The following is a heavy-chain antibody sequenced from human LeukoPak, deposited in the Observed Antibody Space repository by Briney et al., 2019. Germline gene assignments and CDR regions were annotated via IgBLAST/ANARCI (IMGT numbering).Heavy chain of an antibody. Sequence: SVKVSCKASGYTFTSYGISWVRQAPGQGLERMGGIIPIFGTANYAQKFQGRVTITTDESTSTAYMELSSLRSEDTAVYYCARGVYYDFWSGPYYYYYYMDVWGKGTTVTVSS. D-gene: IGHD3-3*01. CDR1: GYTFTSYG. CDR3: ARGVYYDFWSGPYYYYYYMDV. CDR2: IIPIFGTA. V-gene: IGHV1-69*05. J-gene: IGHJ6*03.